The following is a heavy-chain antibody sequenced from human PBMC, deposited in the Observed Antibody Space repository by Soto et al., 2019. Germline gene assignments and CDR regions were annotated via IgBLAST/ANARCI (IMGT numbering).Heavy chain of an antibody. Sequence: PGESLKISCKGSGYSFTSYWIGWVRQMPGKGPACLGIIDPGDSDTRYSPSFQGQVTISADKSISTAYLQWSSLKASDTAMYYCAGTSSSSTFYYYGIDVWGELPTVPVSS. CDR1: GYSFTSYW. D-gene: IGHD6-6*01. V-gene: IGHV5-51*01. CDR3: AGTSSSSTFYYYGIDV. J-gene: IGHJ6*04. CDR2: IDPGDSDT.